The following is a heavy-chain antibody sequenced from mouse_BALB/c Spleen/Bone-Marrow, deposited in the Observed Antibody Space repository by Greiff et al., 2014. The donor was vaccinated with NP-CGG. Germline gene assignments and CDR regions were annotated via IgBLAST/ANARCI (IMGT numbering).Heavy chain of an antibody. CDR3: ARHESYGNYLYFDV. Sequence: ESGAGLVKPGASVKLSCKASGYTFTEYIIHWVKQRSGQGLEWIGWFYPGSGSIKYNEKFKDKATLTADKSSSTVYMELSRLTSEDSAVYFGARHESYGNYLYFDVWGAGTTVTVSS. CDR2: FYPGSGSI. V-gene: IGHV1-62-2*01. D-gene: IGHD2-10*02. CDR1: GYTFTEYI. J-gene: IGHJ1*01.